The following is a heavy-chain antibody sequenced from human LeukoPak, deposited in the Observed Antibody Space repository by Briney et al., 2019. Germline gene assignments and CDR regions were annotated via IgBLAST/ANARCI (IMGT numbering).Heavy chain of an antibody. CDR3: AKDKGGYGDYEFDS. Sequence: GGSLRLSCAASGFTFRSYAMSWVRQAPGKGLEWVSAISGSSGSTYYADSVKGRFAISRDNSKNTLYLQMNSLRAEDTAVYYCAKDKGGYGDYEFDSWGQGNLVTVSS. J-gene: IGHJ4*02. V-gene: IGHV3-23*01. CDR2: ISGSSGST. D-gene: IGHD4-17*01. CDR1: GFTFRSYA.